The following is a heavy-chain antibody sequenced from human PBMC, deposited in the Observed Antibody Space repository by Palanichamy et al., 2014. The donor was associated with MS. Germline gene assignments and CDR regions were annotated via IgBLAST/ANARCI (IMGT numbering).Heavy chain of an antibody. J-gene: IGHJ4*02. V-gene: IGHV3-33*01. Sequence: QVQLVESGGGVVQPGRSLRLSCAASGFTFSSYGMHWVRQAPGKGLEWVAVIWYDGSNKYYADSVKGRFTISRDNSKNTLYLQMNSLRAEDTAVYYCARDPSVRPPGRYIDYWGQGTLVTISS. D-gene: IGHD1-1*01. CDR1: GFTFSSYG. CDR3: ARDPSVRPPGRYIDY. CDR2: IWYDGSNK.